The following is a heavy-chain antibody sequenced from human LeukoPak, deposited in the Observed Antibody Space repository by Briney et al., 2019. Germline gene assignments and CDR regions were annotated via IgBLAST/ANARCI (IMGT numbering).Heavy chain of an antibody. CDR1: GFTFSSYA. CDR2: ISGSGGST. Sequence: XGSLRLSCAASGFTFSSYAMSWVRQAPGKGLEWVSAISGSGGSTYYADSVKGRFTISRDNSKNTLYLQMNSLRAEDTAVYYCAKGESSGVSPFDYWGQGTLVTVSS. CDR3: AKGESSGVSPFDY. D-gene: IGHD2-8*01. V-gene: IGHV3-23*01. J-gene: IGHJ4*02.